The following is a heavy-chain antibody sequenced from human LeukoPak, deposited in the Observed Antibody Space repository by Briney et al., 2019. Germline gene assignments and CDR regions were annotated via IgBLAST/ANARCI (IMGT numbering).Heavy chain of an antibody. J-gene: IGHJ6*03. CDR2: IYYSGST. CDR1: GGSISSYY. CDR3: ARLTKNDSGTYRFGKKKRGYMDV. V-gene: IGHV4-59*12. D-gene: IGHD3-10*01. Sequence: SETLSLTCTVSGGSISSYYWNWIRQPPGKGLEWIGYIYYSGSTNYNPSLKSRVTISLNTSKNQFSLKLSSVPAADTAVYYCARLTKNDSGTYRFGKKKRGYMDVWGKGTTVTISS.